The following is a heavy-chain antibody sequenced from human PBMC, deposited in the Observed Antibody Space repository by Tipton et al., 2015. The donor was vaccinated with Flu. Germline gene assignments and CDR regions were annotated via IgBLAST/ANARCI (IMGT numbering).Heavy chain of an antibody. CDR1: GGTFSSYA. V-gene: IGHV1-69*09. J-gene: IGHJ5*02. D-gene: IGHD3-22*01. CDR3: ARDNYYYDSSGYPDP. Sequence: QLVQYGAEVKKPVSSVKVSCKASGGTFSSYAISWVRQAPGQGLEWMGRIIPILGIANYAQKFQGRVTITADKSTSTAYMELSSLRSEDTAVYYCARDNYYYDSSGYPDPWGQGTLVTVSS. CDR2: IIPILGIA.